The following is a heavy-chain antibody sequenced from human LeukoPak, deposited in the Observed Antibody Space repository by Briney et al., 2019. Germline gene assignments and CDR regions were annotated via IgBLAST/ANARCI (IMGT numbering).Heavy chain of an antibody. Sequence: PSESLSLTCPVSGGSFSSYYWSWFRQPPGKGLEWIGYIYYSGSTNYNPSLKSRVTISVDTSKNQFSLKLSSVTAADTAVYYCARGWAFDIWGQGTMVTVSS. D-gene: IGHD2-15*01. CDR2: IYYSGST. CDR3: ARGWAFDI. V-gene: IGHV4-59*01. J-gene: IGHJ3*02. CDR1: GGSFSSYY.